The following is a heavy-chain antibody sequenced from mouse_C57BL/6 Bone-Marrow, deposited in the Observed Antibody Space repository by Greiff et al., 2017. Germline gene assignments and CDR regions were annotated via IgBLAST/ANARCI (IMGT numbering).Heavy chain of an antibody. CDR3: TPYYYGSSYRYWYFDV. V-gene: IGHV14-4*01. CDR2: IDPENGDT. D-gene: IGHD1-1*01. CDR1: GFNIKDDY. J-gene: IGHJ1*03. Sequence: EVQLQQSGAELVRPGASVKLSCTASGFNIKDDYMHWVKQRPEQGLAWIGWIDPENGDTEYASKFQGKATITADTSSNTAYLQLSSLTSEDTAVYYCTPYYYGSSYRYWYFDVWGTGTTVTVSS.